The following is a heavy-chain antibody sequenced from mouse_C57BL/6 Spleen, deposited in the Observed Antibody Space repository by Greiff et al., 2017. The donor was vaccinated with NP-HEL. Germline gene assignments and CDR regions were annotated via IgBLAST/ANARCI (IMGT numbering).Heavy chain of an antibody. CDR1: GYTFTDYN. V-gene: IGHV1-18*01. CDR3: ARGRGTWYFDV. Sequence: VQLQQSGPELVKPGASVKIPCKASGYTFTDYNMDWVKQSHGKSLEWIGDINPNNGGTIYNQKFKGKATLTVDKSSSTAYMELRSLTSEDTAVYYCARGRGTWYFDVWGTGTTVTVSS. CDR2: INPNNGGT. J-gene: IGHJ1*03.